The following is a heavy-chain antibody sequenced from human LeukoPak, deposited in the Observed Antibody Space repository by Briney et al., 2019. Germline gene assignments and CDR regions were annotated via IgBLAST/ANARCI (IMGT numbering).Heavy chain of an antibody. CDR1: GFTFSSYG. Sequence: PGGSLRLSCAASGFTFSSYGMGWVRQAPGKGLEWVSVISGSGGSTYYADSVKGRFTISRDNSKNTLYLQMNSLRAEDTAVYYCARHANDYVWGSYRYWGRGTLVTVSS. J-gene: IGHJ4*02. V-gene: IGHV3-23*01. D-gene: IGHD3-16*02. CDR3: ARHANDYVWGSYRY. CDR2: ISGSGGST.